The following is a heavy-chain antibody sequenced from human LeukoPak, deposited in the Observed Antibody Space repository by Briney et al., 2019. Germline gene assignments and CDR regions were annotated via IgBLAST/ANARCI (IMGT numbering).Heavy chain of an antibody. Sequence: KTGGSLRLSCAASGFTFSSYSMNWVRQAPGKGLEWVSSISSSSSYIYYADSVKGRFTISRDNAKNSLYLQMNSLRAEDTAVYYCARAPVYYDESRGHLKISNWYLDLWGRGTLVTVSS. D-gene: IGHD3-22*01. CDR2: ISSSSSYI. J-gene: IGHJ2*01. V-gene: IGHV3-21*01. CDR1: GFTFSSYS. CDR3: ARAPVYYDESRGHLKISNWYLDL.